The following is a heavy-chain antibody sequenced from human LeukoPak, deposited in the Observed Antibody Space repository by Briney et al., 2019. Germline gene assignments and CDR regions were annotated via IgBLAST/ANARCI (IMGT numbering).Heavy chain of an antibody. CDR2: IDTSSSTM. D-gene: IGHD7-27*01. CDR1: GFTFSSYW. CDR3: AREDDSWGPNNLDL. Sequence: PGGSLRLSCAASGFTFSSYWMNWVRQAPGKGLEWISYIDTSSSTMYYADSVMGRFTISRDNAKESLYLQMNSLRDEDTAVYYCAREDDSWGPNNLDLWGQGTMVTVSS. J-gene: IGHJ3*01. V-gene: IGHV3-48*02.